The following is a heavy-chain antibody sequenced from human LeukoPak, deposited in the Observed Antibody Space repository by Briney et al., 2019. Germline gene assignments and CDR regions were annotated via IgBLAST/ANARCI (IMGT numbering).Heavy chain of an antibody. CDR3: AKGTYYYGSTESTGSWYFDL. CDR1: APTFISYG. J-gene: IGHJ2*01. D-gene: IGHD3-10*01. V-gene: IGHV3-30*18. Sequence: SLRLSCALSAPTFISYGTHWVRQAPGKGLEWVSVISFDGSNKYYADSVKGRFTISRDNSKNALYLQMTSLRAEDTAVYYCAKGTYYYGSTESTGSWYFDLWGRGTLVTVSS. CDR2: ISFDGSNK.